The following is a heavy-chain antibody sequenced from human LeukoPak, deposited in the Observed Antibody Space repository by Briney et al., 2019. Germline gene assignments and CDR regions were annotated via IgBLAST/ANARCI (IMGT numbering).Heavy chain of an antibody. CDR3: AREGPMLVVTTIYFDY. V-gene: IGHV1-69*13. J-gene: IGHJ4*02. CDR2: IIPIFGTA. Sequence: ASVKVSCKASGGTFSSYAIIWGRQAPGQGLEWRGGIIPIFGTANYAQKFQGRVTITADESTSTAYMELSSLRSEDTAVYYCAREGPMLVVTTIYFDYWGQGTLVTVSS. D-gene: IGHD4-23*01. CDR1: GGTFSSYA.